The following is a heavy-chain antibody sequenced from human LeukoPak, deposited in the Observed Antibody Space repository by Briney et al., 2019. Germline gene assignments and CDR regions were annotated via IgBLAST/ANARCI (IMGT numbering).Heavy chain of an antibody. Sequence: SETLSLTCTVSGGSISGYYWTWIRQSPGKGLEWIGYISYSGSTNYNPSLKSRLTISADTSKSHLSLNLSSVTAADTALYYCARGYSSGLGYGFDIWGQGTIVTVSS. CDR2: ISYSGST. D-gene: IGHD6-19*01. V-gene: IGHV4-59*01. CDR3: ARGYSSGLGYGFDI. J-gene: IGHJ3*02. CDR1: GGSISGYY.